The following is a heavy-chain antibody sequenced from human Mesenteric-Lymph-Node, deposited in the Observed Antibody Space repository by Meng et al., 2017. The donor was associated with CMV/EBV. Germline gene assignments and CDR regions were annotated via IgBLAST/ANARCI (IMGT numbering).Heavy chain of an antibody. Sequence: ASVKVSCKASGYTFSVYYITWVRQAPGQGLEWMGWINPDSGGTNYAQNFQGRVTMTRDTSITTAYMELSRRRSDDTAVYYCARGADTAMGDFDYWGQETLVTVSS. J-gene: IGHJ4*02. CDR3: ARGADTAMGDFDY. CDR1: GYTFSVYY. V-gene: IGHV1-2*02. D-gene: IGHD5-18*01. CDR2: INPDSGGT.